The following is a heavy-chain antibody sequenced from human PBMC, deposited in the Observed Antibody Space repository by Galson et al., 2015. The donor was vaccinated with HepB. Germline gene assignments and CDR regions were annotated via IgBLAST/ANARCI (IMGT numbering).Heavy chain of an antibody. Sequence: SLRLSCAASGFSFSDYWMSWVRQAPGKGPGWVANMNPDGTVIYYVESVKGRFTISRDNAKNSLYLQMNGLRADDTAVYYCARDHEADCGGDCNGAFGYWGQGTLATVSS. D-gene: IGHD2-21*02. CDR1: GFSFSDYW. J-gene: IGHJ4*02. V-gene: IGHV3-7*03. CDR2: MNPDGTVI. CDR3: ARDHEADCGGDCNGAFGY.